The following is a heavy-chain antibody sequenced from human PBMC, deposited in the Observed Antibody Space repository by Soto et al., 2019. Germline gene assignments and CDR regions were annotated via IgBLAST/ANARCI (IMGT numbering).Heavy chain of an antibody. Sequence: SETLSLTCAVYGGSFSGYYWSWIRQPPGKGLEWIGEINHSGSTNYNPSLKSRVTISVDTSKNQLSLKLSSVTAADTAVYYCAREVPYCSSTSCSPYYYYRDVWGKGTTVTVSS. CDR1: GGSFSGYY. D-gene: IGHD2-2*01. CDR3: AREVPYCSSTSCSPYYYYRDV. V-gene: IGHV4-34*01. CDR2: INHSGST. J-gene: IGHJ6*03.